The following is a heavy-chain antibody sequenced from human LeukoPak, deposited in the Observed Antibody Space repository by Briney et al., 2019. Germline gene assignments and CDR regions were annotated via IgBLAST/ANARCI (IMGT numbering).Heavy chain of an antibody. D-gene: IGHD3-10*01. J-gene: IGHJ4*02. V-gene: IGHV1-46*01. Sequence: ASVKVSCKASGYTFTSYYIHWVRQAPGQGLEWMGIINPSGGSTTYAQKFQGRVTMTRDMSTSTVYMELSSLRSEDTAVYYCASQRAYGSGSYYNGGNFDYWGQGTLVTVSS. CDR3: ASQRAYGSGSYYNGGNFDY. CDR1: GYTFTSYY. CDR2: INPSGGST.